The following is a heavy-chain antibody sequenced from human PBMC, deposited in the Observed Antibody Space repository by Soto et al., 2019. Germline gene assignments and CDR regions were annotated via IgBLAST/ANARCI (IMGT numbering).Heavy chain of an antibody. CDR2: VIPIFGTA. J-gene: IGHJ5*02. CDR1: GGTFSSYA. Sequence: QVQLVQSGAEVKKPGSSVKVSCKASGGTFSSYAISWVRQAPGQGLEWMGGVIPIFGTANYAQQFQGRVTITADESTSTAYMELSSLRSEDTAVYYCARDRWVRPTLNPGNWFDPWGQGTLGTVSS. CDR3: ARDRWVRPTLNPGNWFDP. V-gene: IGHV1-69*01. D-gene: IGHD1-26*01.